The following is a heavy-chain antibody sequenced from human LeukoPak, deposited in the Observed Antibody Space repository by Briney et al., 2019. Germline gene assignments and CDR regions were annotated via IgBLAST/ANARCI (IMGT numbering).Heavy chain of an antibody. V-gene: IGHV3-23*01. CDR2: ISGSGSTT. J-gene: IGHJ4*02. CDR1: GFTFSANA. Sequence: PGGSLRLSCAASGFTFSANAMTWVRQAPGKGPEWVSRISGSGSTTDYTDSVKGRFTISRDNSKNTLYLQMNSLRAEDTAVYYCARGRDGYNPYFDYWGQGTLVTVSS. CDR3: ARGRDGYNPYFDY. D-gene: IGHD5-24*01.